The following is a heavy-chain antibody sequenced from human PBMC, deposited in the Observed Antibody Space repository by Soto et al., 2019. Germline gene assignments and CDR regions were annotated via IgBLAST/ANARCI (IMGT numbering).Heavy chain of an antibody. J-gene: IGHJ4*02. CDR2: IYYSGHI. CDR3: ARRGDSSYYSND. V-gene: IGHV4-39*01. CDR1: GGSIRDSSYF. Sequence: SETLSLPCTVPGGSIRDSSYFWDWIRQPPGKGLEWIGNIYYSGHIYYKLSVKSRDTIHVDTSQNQFSLKLSSVTAADTGVYYCARRGDSSYYSNDWGQGTLVTVSS. D-gene: IGHD2-15*01.